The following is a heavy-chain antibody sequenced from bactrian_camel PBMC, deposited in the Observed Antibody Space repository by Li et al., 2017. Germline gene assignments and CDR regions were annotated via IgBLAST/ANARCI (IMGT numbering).Heavy chain of an antibody. Sequence: HVQLVESGGGSVQAGGSLRLSCAASGFTASTGCMGWFRQSAGKEREAVAAIRRDDLTAYTDSVKGRFTISKDNAKKTLYLQMNSLKPEDTAMYICAADWDCRKVTVAHTNFGYWGQGTQVTVS. CDR1: GFTASTGC. CDR3: AADWDCRKVTVAHTNFGY. J-gene: IGHJ6*01. D-gene: IGHD1*01. V-gene: IGHV3S55*01. CDR2: IRRDDLT.